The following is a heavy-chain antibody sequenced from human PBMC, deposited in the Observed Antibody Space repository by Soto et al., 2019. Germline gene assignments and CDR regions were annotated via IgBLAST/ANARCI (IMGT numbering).Heavy chain of an antibody. CDR3: ARSSGGNFGIIIEGSNWFDT. J-gene: IGHJ5*02. CDR1: GDTFTSYY. V-gene: IGHV1-46*01. CDR2: INPHGGST. Sequence: QVRLVQSWAEVRRPGASVKVSCKAPGDTFTSYYLNWVRQAPGQGLEWMGVINPHGGSTKYAQKFHGRVTMTRDTSRSTVYMELRSLRSDDTAIYYCARSSGGNFGIIIEGSNWFDTWGQGTLVTVAS. D-gene: IGHD3-3*01.